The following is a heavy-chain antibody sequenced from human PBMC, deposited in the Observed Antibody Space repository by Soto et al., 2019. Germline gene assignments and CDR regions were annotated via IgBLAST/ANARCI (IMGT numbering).Heavy chain of an antibody. V-gene: IGHV1-69*01. J-gene: IGHJ4*02. CDR2: IIPIFGTA. D-gene: IGHD5-18*01. CDR3: ARGRMRYLWLRDAAFDY. CDR1: GGTFRSYD. Sequence: QVQLVQSGAEVKKPGASVKVSCKASGGTFRSYDISWVRQAPGQGLEWMGGIIPIFGTANYAQKFQGRVTITADESTSTAYMELSSLRYEDMGVYYCARGRMRYLWLRDAAFDYWGQGTLVTVSS.